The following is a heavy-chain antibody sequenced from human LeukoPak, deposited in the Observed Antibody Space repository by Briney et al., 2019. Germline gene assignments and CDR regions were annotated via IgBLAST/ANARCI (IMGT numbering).Heavy chain of an antibody. J-gene: IGHJ4*02. CDR2: ISWNSGSI. V-gene: IGHV3-9*01. Sequence: PGGSLRLSCAASGFTFDDYAMHWVRQAPGKGLEWVSGISWNSGSIGYADSVKGRFTISRDNAKNSLYLQMNSLRAEDTALYYCAKDAGGFGELLELDYWGQGTLVTVSS. CDR3: AKDAGGFGELLELDY. CDR1: GFTFDDYA. D-gene: IGHD3-10*01.